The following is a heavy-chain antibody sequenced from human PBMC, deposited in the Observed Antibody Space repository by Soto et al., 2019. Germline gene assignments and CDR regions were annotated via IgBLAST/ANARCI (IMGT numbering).Heavy chain of an antibody. CDR1: GVSFSSYY. D-gene: IGHD3-16*01. Sequence: SQTLSLTCTVSGVSFSSYYCNWIRQPPGKGLEWIGYFHYTGNTNYNPSLKSRVAISVDTSKNQFSLMLSSVTAADTAVYYCSRADYPNWFDPWGQETLVTVSA. J-gene: IGHJ5*02. CDR2: FHYTGNT. V-gene: IGHV4-59*01. CDR3: SRADYPNWFDP.